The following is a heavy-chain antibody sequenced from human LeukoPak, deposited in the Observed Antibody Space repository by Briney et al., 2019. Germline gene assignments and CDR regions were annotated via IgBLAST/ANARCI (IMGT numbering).Heavy chain of an antibody. J-gene: IGHJ4*02. V-gene: IGHV1-69*13. CDR3: ARGRGVDSDIVVVVAAYDY. D-gene: IGHD2-15*01. CDR2: IIPIFGTA. Sequence: ASVKVSCKASGGTFSSYAISWVRQAPGQGLEWMGGIIPIFGTANYAQKFQGRVTITADESTGTAYMELSSLRSEGTAVYYCARGRGVDSDIVVVVAAYDYWGQGTLVTVSS. CDR1: GGTFSSYA.